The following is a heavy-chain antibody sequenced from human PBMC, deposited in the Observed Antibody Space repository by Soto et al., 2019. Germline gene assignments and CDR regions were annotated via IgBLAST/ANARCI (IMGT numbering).Heavy chain of an antibody. Sequence: QVQLVQSGAEVKKPGSSVKVSCKASGGTFSSYAISWVRQAPGQGLEWMGGIIPIFGTANYAQKFKGRVTITAAESTSPAHLELSSLRSEDTAVYYCAEGGNLGYSSSWYDYWGQGTLVTVSS. V-gene: IGHV1-69*01. CDR2: IIPIFGTA. J-gene: IGHJ4*02. D-gene: IGHD6-13*01. CDR1: GGTFSSYA. CDR3: AEGGNLGYSSSWYDY.